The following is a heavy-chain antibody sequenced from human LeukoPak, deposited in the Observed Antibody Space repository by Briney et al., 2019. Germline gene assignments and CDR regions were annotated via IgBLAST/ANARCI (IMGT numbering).Heavy chain of an antibody. D-gene: IGHD1-1*01. V-gene: IGHV1-2*02. Sequence: ASVKVSCKASAYTFDNYHIHWVRQAPGQGLEWMGWMNPGTGDTNYAHNLQGRVTMTRDTSLDTAYLDLTRLTPDDTALYYCAREGRNAFDHWGQGTLVTVSS. CDR2: MNPGTGDT. J-gene: IGHJ4*02. CDR1: AYTFDNYH. CDR3: AREGRNAFDH.